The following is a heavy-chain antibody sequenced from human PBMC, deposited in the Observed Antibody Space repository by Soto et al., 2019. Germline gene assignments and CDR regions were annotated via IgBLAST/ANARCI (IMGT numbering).Heavy chain of an antibody. CDR2: ISAYNGNT. Sequence: ASVKVSCKASGYTFTSYGISWVRQAPGQGLEWMGWISAYNGNTNYAQKLQGRVTMTTDTSTSTAYMELRSLRSDDTAVYYCARVGGVVVPAAMSVDFDYWGQGTLVTVSS. CDR1: GYTFTSYG. D-gene: IGHD2-2*01. CDR3: ARVGGVVVPAAMSVDFDY. V-gene: IGHV1-18*01. J-gene: IGHJ4*02.